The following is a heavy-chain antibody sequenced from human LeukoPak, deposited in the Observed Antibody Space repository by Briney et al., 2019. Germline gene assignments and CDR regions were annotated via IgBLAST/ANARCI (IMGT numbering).Heavy chain of an antibody. J-gene: IGHJ3*02. Sequence: SETLSLACTVSGYSISSGYYWGWIRQPPGKGLEWIGSIYHSGSTYYNPSLKSRITISVDTSKNQFSLKLSSVTAADTAVYYCAKCRRMVDAFDIWGQGTMVTVSS. D-gene: IGHD3-10*01. V-gene: IGHV4-38-2*02. CDR3: AKCRRMVDAFDI. CDR1: GYSISSGYY. CDR2: IYHSGST.